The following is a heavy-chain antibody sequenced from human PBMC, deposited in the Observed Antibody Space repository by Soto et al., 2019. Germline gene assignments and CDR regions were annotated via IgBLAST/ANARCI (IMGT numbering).Heavy chain of an antibody. CDR2: IYYSGST. J-gene: IGHJ4*02. Sequence: SETLSLTCTVSGGSISSYYWSWIRQPPGKGLEWIGYIYYSGSTNYNPSLKSRVTISVDTSKNQFSLKLSSVTAADTAVYYCARGAETPVGWGQGTLVTVSS. CDR1: GGSISSYY. CDR3: ARGAETPVG. V-gene: IGHV4-59*01. D-gene: IGHD1-26*01.